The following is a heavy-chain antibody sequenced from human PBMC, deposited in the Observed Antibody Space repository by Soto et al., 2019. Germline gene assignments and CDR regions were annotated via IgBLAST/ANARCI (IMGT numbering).Heavy chain of an antibody. CDR2: IYYSGST. CDR1: GGSISSSSYY. V-gene: IGHV4-39*01. D-gene: IGHD3-10*01. J-gene: IGHJ5*02. Sequence: PSETLSLTCTVSGGSISSSSYYWGWIRQPPGKGLEWIGSIYYSGSTYYNPSLKSRVTISVDTSKNQFSLKLSSVTAADTAVYYCARLHGPRGFGWFDPWGQGTLVTVSS. CDR3: ARLHGPRGFGWFDP.